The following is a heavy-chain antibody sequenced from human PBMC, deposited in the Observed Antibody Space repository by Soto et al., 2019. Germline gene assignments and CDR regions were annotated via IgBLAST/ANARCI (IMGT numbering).Heavy chain of an antibody. J-gene: IGHJ4*02. CDR3: ARYRREAVAGYTLDN. CDR1: GGSISSNY. CDR2: VYNSGST. Sequence: PSETLSLTCTVSGGSISSNYWTWVRQPPGKGLEWIGYVYNSGSTNYNPSLKSRVTISEDTSKSQFSLKVNSMTAADTAVYYCARYRREAVAGYTLDNWGQGILVTVSS. V-gene: IGHV4-59*01. D-gene: IGHD6-13*01.